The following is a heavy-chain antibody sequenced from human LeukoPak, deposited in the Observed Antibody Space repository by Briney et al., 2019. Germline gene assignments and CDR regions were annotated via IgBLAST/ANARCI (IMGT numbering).Heavy chain of an antibody. CDR2: LYDGGNT. CDR3: AREEEWYASGTYYKGFDS. D-gene: IGHD3-10*01. V-gene: IGHV3-53*01. CDR1: GLSVSINY. Sequence: GGSLRLSCAASGLSVSINYMSWVRQAPGKGLEWVSVLYDGGNTNYGDSVKGRFTISGDNSKNTLYLQMNSLRVEDTAVYYCAREEEWYASGTYYKGFDSWGQGTLVTVSS. J-gene: IGHJ4*02.